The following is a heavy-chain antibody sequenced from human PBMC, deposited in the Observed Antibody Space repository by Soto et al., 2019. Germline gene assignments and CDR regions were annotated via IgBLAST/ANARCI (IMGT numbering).Heavy chain of an antibody. CDR3: ARGPGGPDGPGDY. Sequence: GASVKVSCKATGYTFTSYAMHWVRQAPGQRLDWMGWINAGNGNTKYSQKFQGRVTITRDTSASTAYMELSSLRSEDTAVYYCARGPGGPDGPGDYWGQGTLVTVSS. D-gene: IGHD2-15*01. CDR2: INAGNGNT. V-gene: IGHV1-3*01. J-gene: IGHJ4*02. CDR1: GYTFTSYA.